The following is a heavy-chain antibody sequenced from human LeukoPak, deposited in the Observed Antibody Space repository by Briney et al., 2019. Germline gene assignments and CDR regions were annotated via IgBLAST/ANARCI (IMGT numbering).Heavy chain of an antibody. CDR1: GFTFSSYSMN. J-gene: IGHJ5*02. V-gene: IGHV4-39*01. CDR2: IYYSGST. Sequence: PGGSLRLSCAASGFTFSSYSMNWVRQPPGKGLEWIGSIYYSGSTYYNPSLKSRVTISVDTSKNQFSLKLSSVTAADTAVYYCARQEAYYDILSGYMTKWFDPWGQGTLVTVSS. CDR3: ARQEAYYDILSGYMTKWFDP. D-gene: IGHD3-9*01.